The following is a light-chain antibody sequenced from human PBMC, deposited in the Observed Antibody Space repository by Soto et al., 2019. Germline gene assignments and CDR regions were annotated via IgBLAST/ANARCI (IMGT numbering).Light chain of an antibody. Sequence: EIVLTQSPATLSLSPGERATLSCRASQSVSSYLAWYQQKPGQAPRLLIYGASSRAPGIPDRFSGSGSGTDFTLTISRLEPEDFAVYYCQQRSHWPRTFGQGTRWIS. CDR2: GAS. J-gene: IGKJ1*01. V-gene: IGKV3-11*01. CDR3: QQRSHWPRT. CDR1: QSVSSY.